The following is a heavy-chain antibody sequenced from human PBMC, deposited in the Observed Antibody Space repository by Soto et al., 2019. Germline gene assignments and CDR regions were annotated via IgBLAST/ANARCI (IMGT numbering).Heavy chain of an antibody. CDR2: MNPNSGNT. Sequence: ASVKVSCKASGYTFSNYDINWVRQATGQGLEWMGWMNPNSGNTGYAQKFQGRVTMTRDTSASTAYMELSSLRSEDTAVYFCARSIVVVTALDYWGQGTLVTVSS. CDR1: GYTFSNYD. V-gene: IGHV1-8*01. J-gene: IGHJ4*02. CDR3: ARSIVVVTALDY. D-gene: IGHD2-21*02.